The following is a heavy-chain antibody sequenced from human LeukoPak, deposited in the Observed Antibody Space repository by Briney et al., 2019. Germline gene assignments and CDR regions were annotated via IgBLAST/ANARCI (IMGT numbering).Heavy chain of an antibody. V-gene: IGHV1-3*01. J-gene: IGHJ5*02. CDR1: GYTFTSYA. CDR2: INAGNGNT. CDR3: ASCLRDSCYWFDP. Sequence: GASVKVSCKASGYTFTSYAMHWVRQALGQRLEWMGWINAGNGNTKYSQKFQGRVTITRDTSASTAYMELSSLRSEDTAVYYCASCLRDSCYWFDPWGQGTLVTVSS. D-gene: IGHD2-15*01.